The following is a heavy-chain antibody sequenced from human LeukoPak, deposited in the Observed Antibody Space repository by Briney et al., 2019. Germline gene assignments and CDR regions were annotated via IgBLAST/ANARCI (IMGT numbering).Heavy chain of an antibody. Sequence: GASVKVSCKASGYTFTSYGISWVRQAPGQGLEWMGWINTDSGNPTYAQGFTGRFVFSLDSSVSTAYLQISNLMPEDTAKYYCAREILRFDIGGQGTMVTVSS. CDR3: AREILRFDI. V-gene: IGHV7-4-1*02. CDR2: INTDSGNP. CDR1: GYTFTSYG. J-gene: IGHJ3*02.